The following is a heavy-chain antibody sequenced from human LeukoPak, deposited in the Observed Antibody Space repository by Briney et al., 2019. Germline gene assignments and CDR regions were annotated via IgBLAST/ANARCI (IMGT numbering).Heavy chain of an antibody. Sequence: GGSLRLSCGASGFTFSSHAMTWVRQSPGKGLEWVSGISGSGDSTYYADSVKGRFTISRDNSNNTLYLQMNILTAEDTAVYYCAAISYSGTWPVGYWGQGILVTVTA. CDR2: ISGSGDST. V-gene: IGHV3-23*01. CDR3: AAISYSGTWPVGY. J-gene: IGHJ4*02. D-gene: IGHD6-25*01. CDR1: GFTFSSHA.